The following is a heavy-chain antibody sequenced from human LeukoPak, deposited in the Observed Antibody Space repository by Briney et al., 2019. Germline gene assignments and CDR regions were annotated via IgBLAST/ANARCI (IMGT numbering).Heavy chain of an antibody. J-gene: IGHJ4*02. D-gene: IGHD5-18*01. CDR3: TTESWIQLWAFDY. V-gene: IGHV3-15*01. CDR1: GFTFSNAW. CDR2: IKSKTDGGTT. Sequence: GGSLRLSCAASGFTFSNAWMSWVRQAPGKGLEWVGRIKSKTDGGTTDYAAPVKGRFTISRDDSKNTLYLQMNSLNTEDTAVYYCTTESWIQLWAFDYWGQGTLVTVSS.